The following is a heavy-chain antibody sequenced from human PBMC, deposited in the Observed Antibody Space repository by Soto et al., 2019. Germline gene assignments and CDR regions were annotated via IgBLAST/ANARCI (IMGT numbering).Heavy chain of an antibody. Sequence: LWESLKSSCKGAGYKFDNAWIGWVRQMPGKGLEWMGIIKPGASDIRYSPSFRGQVIISADAAVSTAYLQLNSLKASDTAIYYCARQLHYICDFCGQGSRVIVSS. J-gene: IGHJ4*02. D-gene: IGHD4-4*01. V-gene: IGHV5-51*01. CDR3: ARQLHYICDF. CDR2: IKPGASDI. CDR1: GYKFDNAW.